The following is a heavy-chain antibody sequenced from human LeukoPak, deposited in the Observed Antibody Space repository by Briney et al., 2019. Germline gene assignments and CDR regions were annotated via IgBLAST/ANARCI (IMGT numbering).Heavy chain of an antibody. CDR1: GFTVSSNY. CDR3: ARNDAFDI. CDR2: IYSGGST. J-gene: IGHJ3*02. V-gene: IGHV3-53*01. Sequence: GGSLRLSCAASGFTVSSNYMSWVRQAPGKGLEWVSVIYSGGSTYYADSVKGRYTISRDNSKNTLYLQMNSLKAEDTAVYYCARNDAFDIWGQGTMVTISS.